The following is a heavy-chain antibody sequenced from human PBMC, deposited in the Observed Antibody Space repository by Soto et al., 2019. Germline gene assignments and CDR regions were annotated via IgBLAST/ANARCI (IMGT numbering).Heavy chain of an antibody. V-gene: IGHV1-69*13. CDR3: ARVGYCSSTSCYTSGYYYYGMDV. Sequence: SVKVSCKASGGTFSSYAISWVRQAPGQGLEWMGGIIPIFGTANYAQKFQGRVTITADESTSTAYMELSSLRSEDTAVYYCARVGYCSSTSCYTSGYYYYGMDVWGQGTTVTVSS. J-gene: IGHJ6*02. CDR1: GGTFSSYA. CDR2: IIPIFGTA. D-gene: IGHD2-2*02.